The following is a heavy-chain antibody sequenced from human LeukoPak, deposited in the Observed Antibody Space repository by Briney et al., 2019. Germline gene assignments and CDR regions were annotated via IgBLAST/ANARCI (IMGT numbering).Heavy chain of an antibody. J-gene: IGHJ6*03. Sequence: PSGTLSLTCAVSGGSISSSNWWSWVRQPPGKGLEWIGEIYHSGSTNYNPSLKSRVTMSVDTSKNQFSLKLSSVTAADTAVYYCARVRYYYGSGSTPLYYYYYMDVWGKGTTVTISS. V-gene: IGHV4-4*02. CDR1: GGSISSSNW. D-gene: IGHD3-10*01. CDR2: IYHSGST. CDR3: ARVRYYYGSGSTPLYYYYYMDV.